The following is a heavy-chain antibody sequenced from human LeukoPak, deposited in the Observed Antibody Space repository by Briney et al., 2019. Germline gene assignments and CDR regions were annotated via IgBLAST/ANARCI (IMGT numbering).Heavy chain of an antibody. D-gene: IGHD4/OR15-4a*01. V-gene: IGHV3-23*01. Sequence: GGSLRLSCVASGFMFRNYAMSWVRRAPGEGLEWVSGISDNGGGTYYADSLKGRFTISRDNSKNMLYLQMNSLRAEDTAVYYCAKESGALGAPLYDYWGRGILVTASS. CDR3: AKESGALGAPLYDY. CDR1: GFMFRNYA. CDR2: ISDNGGGT. J-gene: IGHJ4*02.